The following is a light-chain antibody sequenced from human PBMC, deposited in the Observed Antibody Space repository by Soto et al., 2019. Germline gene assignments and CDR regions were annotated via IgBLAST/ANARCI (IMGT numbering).Light chain of an antibody. V-gene: IGKV3-20*01. Sequence: EILVMPAPGTLSLSPGGKATLSCRAIQSVSSSYLAWYQQKPGQAPRLLMYVISSRATGIPDRFSGSGSGTDFTLTISKLEPEDLAVYYCQQYGNSPRTFGQGTKVDIK. J-gene: IGKJ1*01. CDR1: QSVSSSY. CDR3: QQYGNSPRT. CDR2: VIS.